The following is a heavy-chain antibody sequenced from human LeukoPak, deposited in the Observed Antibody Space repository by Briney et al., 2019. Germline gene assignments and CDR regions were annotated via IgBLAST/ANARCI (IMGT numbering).Heavy chain of an antibody. Sequence: GGSLRLSCAASGFTVSRNYMSWVRQAPGKGLEWVSVIYKDGSTYYTDSVKGRVTISRDNSENTVYLQMNSLRVEDTAVYYCARVVEGVATRLRYNWFDPWGQGTLVTVSS. CDR2: IYKDGST. D-gene: IGHD5-12*01. CDR1: GFTVSRNY. V-gene: IGHV3-66*01. CDR3: ARVVEGVATRLRYNWFDP. J-gene: IGHJ5*02.